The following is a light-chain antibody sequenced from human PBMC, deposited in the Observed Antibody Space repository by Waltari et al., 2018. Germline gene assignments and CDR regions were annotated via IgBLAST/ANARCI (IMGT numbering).Light chain of an antibody. CDR3: QTWDPDTVV. CDR1: SESSAYA. V-gene: IGLV4-69*01. CDR2: IDGGGGH. J-gene: IGLJ2*01. Sequence: QLAVTQSPSASASLGASVKLTSTRSSESSAYAHACQQHQPEKGPRFLMKIDGGGGHTKGDGIPDRFSGFSSGAERYLTISSLQYEDEAAYYCQTWDPDTVVFGGGTKLTV.